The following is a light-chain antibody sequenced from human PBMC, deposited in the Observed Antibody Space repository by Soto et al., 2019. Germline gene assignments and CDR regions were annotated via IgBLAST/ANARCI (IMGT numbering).Light chain of an antibody. CDR2: DVT. Sequence: QSALTQPASVSGSPGHSITISCTGTSNDIGGHNAVSWYQQYSGEAPRLLIYDVTSRAAGVSNRFSASKSGNTASLTISGLQAEDESDYYCSSYVTGGSYVLGLGTKVXXL. V-gene: IGLV2-14*03. CDR1: SNDIGGHNA. CDR3: SSYVTGGSYV. J-gene: IGLJ1*01.